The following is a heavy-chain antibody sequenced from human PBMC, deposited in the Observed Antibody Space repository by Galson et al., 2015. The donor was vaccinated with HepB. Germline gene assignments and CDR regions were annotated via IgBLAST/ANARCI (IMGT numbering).Heavy chain of an antibody. CDR2: IKRDGSEK. Sequence: SLRLSCAASGFTFSNYWMNWVRQAPGKGLEWVANIKRDGSEKHYVESVEGRFTISRDNAKNSVDLQMSSLRAEDTAVYYCARASYGDWGSDAFDIWGQGTMVTVSS. D-gene: IGHD4-17*01. CDR3: ARASYGDWGSDAFDI. CDR1: GFTFSNYW. V-gene: IGHV3-7*01. J-gene: IGHJ3*02.